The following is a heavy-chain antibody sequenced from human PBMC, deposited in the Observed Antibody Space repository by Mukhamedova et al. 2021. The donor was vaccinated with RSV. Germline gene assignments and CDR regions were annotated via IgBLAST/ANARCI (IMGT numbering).Heavy chain of an antibody. CDR3: ARGDYEFDY. CDR2: INPSGGST. CDR1: YY. J-gene: IGHJ4*02. Sequence: YYMHWVRQAPGQGLEWLGIINPSGGSTSYAQKFQGRVTMTRDTSTSTVYMELSSLRSEDTAVYYCARGDYEFDYWGQGTLVTVSS. V-gene: IGHV1-46*01. D-gene: IGHD4-17*01.